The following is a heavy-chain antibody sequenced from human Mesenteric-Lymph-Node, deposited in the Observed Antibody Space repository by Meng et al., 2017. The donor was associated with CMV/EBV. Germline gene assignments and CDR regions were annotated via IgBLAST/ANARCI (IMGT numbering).Heavy chain of an antibody. Sequence: QVQSPQWGAGSLKPSETLSVTCAVYGGSFSGYYWNWIRQSPEKGLEWIGEINHSGSTTYNPSFTSRIIISVDTSTNQISLNMSSVTAADTAVYYCARGSSYDTLTGYFDYWGQGALVTVSS. CDR1: GGSFSGYY. V-gene: IGHV4-34*01. J-gene: IGHJ4*02. D-gene: IGHD3-9*01. CDR2: INHSGST. CDR3: ARGSSYDTLTGYFDY.